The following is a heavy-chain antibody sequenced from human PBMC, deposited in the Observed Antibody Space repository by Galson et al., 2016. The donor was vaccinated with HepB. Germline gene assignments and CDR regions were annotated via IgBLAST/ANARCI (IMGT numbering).Heavy chain of an antibody. Sequence: SLRLSCAASGFTFSYYWMSWVRQAPGKGLEWVALIWFDGTYKYYADSVRGRFTISRGDSMNTVFLQMDSLRAEDTAVYYCAGAGVSNWPDFDFWGQGALVTVSS. D-gene: IGHD6-13*01. CDR1: GFTFSYYW. V-gene: IGHV3-33*08. CDR3: AGAGVSNWPDFDF. J-gene: IGHJ4*02. CDR2: IWFDGTYK.